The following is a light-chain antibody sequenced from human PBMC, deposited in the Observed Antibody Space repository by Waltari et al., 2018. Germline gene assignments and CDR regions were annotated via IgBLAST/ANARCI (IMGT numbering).Light chain of an antibody. Sequence: QSALTQPASVSGSPGQSVTISCTGVSSDGDEYHIVSWFRQHPGKAPKLILYAVSNPPSDISNRFSGYKSGNTASLTISRLQADDEADYFCTTYPDTNTPVVFGGGTKLTV. J-gene: IGLJ2*01. V-gene: IGLV2-14*03. CDR1: SSDGDEYHI. CDR2: AVS. CDR3: TTYPDTNTPVV.